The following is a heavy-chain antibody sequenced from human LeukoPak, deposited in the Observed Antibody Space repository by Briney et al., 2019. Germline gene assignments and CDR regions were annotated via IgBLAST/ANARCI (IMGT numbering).Heavy chain of an antibody. CDR3: AREGWCDGDYNLDY. CDR2: IYSGGST. Sequence: PGGSLRLSCAASEFSVGSNYMTWVRQAPGKGLEWVSLIYSGGSTYYADSVKGRFTISRDNSKNTLYLQMNSLRAEDTAVYYCAREGWCDGDYNLDYWGQGTLVTVSS. V-gene: IGHV3-66*01. J-gene: IGHJ4*02. CDR1: EFSVGSNY. D-gene: IGHD4-17*01.